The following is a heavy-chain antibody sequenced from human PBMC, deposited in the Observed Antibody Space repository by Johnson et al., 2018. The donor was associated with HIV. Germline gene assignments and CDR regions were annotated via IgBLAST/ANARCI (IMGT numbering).Heavy chain of an antibody. J-gene: IGHJ3*02. CDR3: ARWVMVRGREGFDM. V-gene: IGHV3-73*01. D-gene: IGHD3-10*01. CDR2: ISSKTNSYAT. CDR1: GFTFSASA. Sequence: VQLVESGGGVVQPGGSLKLSCVASGFTFSASAIHWVRQASGKGLEWVGHISSKTNSYATELAASLKGRFTISRDDSKNTAYLQMNSLRAEDTAVYYCARWVMVRGREGFDMWGQGTMVTVSS.